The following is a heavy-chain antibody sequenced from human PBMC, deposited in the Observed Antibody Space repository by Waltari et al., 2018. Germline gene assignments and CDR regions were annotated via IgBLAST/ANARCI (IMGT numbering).Heavy chain of an antibody. V-gene: IGHV4-39*07. CDR2: IHYSGNT. J-gene: IGHJ4*02. CDR3: ARRVVTTGGVDY. CDR1: GGSLSSTTYY. D-gene: IGHD2-21*02. Sequence: QLQLQESGPRLVRPSETLSLTCTFSGGSLSSTTYYWAWIRQTQGKGLEWIGYIHYSGNTYYNPSLRSRVTISVDTSKNQFSLNLRSVTAADTAVYYCARRVVTTGGVDYWGQGTLVTVSS.